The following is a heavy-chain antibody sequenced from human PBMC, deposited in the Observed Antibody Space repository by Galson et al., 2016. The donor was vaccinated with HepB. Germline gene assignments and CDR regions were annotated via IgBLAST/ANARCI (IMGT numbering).Heavy chain of an antibody. CDR1: GGTFSNYA. Sequence: SVKVSCKASGGTFSNYAISWARQAPGQGLEWMGGIIPIFGTANYAQNFQGRVTITADESTSTAYMELSSLRSEDTAVYYCARFYGVLGYFDYWGQGTLVTVSA. V-gene: IGHV1-69*13. D-gene: IGHD4-17*01. CDR3: ARFYGVLGYFDY. CDR2: IIPIFGTA. J-gene: IGHJ4*02.